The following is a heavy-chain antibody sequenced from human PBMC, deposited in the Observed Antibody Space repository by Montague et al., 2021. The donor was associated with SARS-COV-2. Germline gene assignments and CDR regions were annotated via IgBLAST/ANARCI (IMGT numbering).Heavy chain of an antibody. J-gene: IGHJ4*02. CDR3: ARSLISASGTGSNFDS. CDR1: GGSISDSNYL. D-gene: IGHD6-13*01. CDR2: IHYSGT. Sequence: SETLSLTCTVSGGSISDSNYLWGWIRQPPGKGLEWIGDIHYSGTYYNPSLRSRVTMSRDLSENQFSLRLRSVTAADTALYYCARSLISASGTGSNFDSWSQGTLVAVSS. V-gene: IGHV4-39*07.